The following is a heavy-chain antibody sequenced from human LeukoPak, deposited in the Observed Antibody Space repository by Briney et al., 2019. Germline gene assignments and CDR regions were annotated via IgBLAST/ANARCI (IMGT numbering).Heavy chain of an antibody. CDR3: ARRSSSWYSKIDS. Sequence: SETLSLTCTVSGGSISSSSYYWGWIRQPPGKGLEWIGNIYYSGSTYYNPSLKSRVTISEDTSKNQFSLKLSSVTATDTAVYYCARRSSSWYSKIDSWGQGTLVTVSS. V-gene: IGHV4-39*01. CDR2: IYYSGST. CDR1: GGSISSSSYY. D-gene: IGHD6-13*01. J-gene: IGHJ4*02.